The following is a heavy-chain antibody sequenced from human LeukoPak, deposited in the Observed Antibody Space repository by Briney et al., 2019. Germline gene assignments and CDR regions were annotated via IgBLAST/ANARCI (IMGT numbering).Heavy chain of an antibody. CDR1: GGSISSYY. J-gene: IGHJ3*02. D-gene: IGHD5/OR15-5a*01. V-gene: IGHV4-59*01. CDR3: AREVYAMKSDAFDI. Sequence: PSETLSLTCTVSGGSISSYYWSWIRQPPGKGLEWIGYIYYSGSTNYNPSLKSRVTISVDTSKNQFSLKLSSVTAADTAVYYCAREVYAMKSDAFDIWGQGTMVTVSS. CDR2: IYYSGST.